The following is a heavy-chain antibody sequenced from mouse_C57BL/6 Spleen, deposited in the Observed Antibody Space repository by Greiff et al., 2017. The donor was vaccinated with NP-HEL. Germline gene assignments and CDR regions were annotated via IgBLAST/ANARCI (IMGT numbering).Heavy chain of an antibody. CDR1: GYTFTDYY. J-gene: IGHJ1*03. CDR3: ARTLIYYGNPSAFDV. Sequence: EVQLVESGPELVKPGASVKISCKASGYTFTDYYMNWVKQSHGKSLEWIGDINPNNGGTSYNQKFKGKATLTVDKSSSTAYMELRSLTSEDSAVYYCARTLIYYGNPSAFDVWGTGTTVTVSS. V-gene: IGHV1-26*01. D-gene: IGHD2-1*01. CDR2: INPNNGGT.